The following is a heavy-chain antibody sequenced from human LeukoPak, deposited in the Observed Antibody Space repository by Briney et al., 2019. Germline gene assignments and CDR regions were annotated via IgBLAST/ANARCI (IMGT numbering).Heavy chain of an antibody. J-gene: IGHJ4*02. Sequence: GESLKISCTGSGYSFTSYWISWVRQMPGKGLEWMGRIDPSDSYTNYSPSFQGHVTISADKSISTAYLQWSSLKASDTAMYYCARQDVVVPAASIRWGQGTLVTVSS. V-gene: IGHV5-10-1*01. CDR1: GYSFTSYW. D-gene: IGHD2-2*01. CDR3: ARQDVVVPAASIR. CDR2: IDPSDSYT.